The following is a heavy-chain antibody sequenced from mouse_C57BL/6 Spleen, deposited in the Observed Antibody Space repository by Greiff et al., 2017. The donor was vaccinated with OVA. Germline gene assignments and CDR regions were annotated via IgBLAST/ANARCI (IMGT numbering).Heavy chain of an antibody. V-gene: IGHV1-76*01. J-gene: IGHJ2*01. CDR1: GYTFTDYY. CDR3: ARDGYFDY. D-gene: IGHD2-3*01. CDR2: IYPGSGNT. Sequence: QVQLKESGAELVRPGASVKLSCKASGYTFTDYYINWVKQRPGQGLEWIARIYPGSGNTYYNEKFKGKATLTAAKSSSTAYMQLSSLTSEDSAVYFCARDGYFDYWGQGTTLTVSS.